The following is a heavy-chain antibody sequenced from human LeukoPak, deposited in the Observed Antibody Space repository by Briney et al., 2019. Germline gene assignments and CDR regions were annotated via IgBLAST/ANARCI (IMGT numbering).Heavy chain of an antibody. D-gene: IGHD3-16*01. Sequence: GGSLRLSCAASGFSFTSYAMAWVRQAPGKGLEWVSVMYSNGRTYYADSVKGRFTIPRDNSKNTLYLQMNSLRAEDTARYYCARRLVLDVWGQGTMVTVSS. CDR3: ARRLVLDV. V-gene: IGHV3-23*05. J-gene: IGHJ3*01. CDR2: MYSNGRT. CDR1: GFSFTSYA.